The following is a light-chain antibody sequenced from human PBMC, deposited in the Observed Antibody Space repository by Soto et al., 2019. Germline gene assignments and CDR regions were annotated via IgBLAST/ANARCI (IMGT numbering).Light chain of an antibody. CDR2: DAS. CDR3: QQYSGYLYT. V-gene: IGKV1-5*01. Sequence: IPMTQSPSTLSASVGDRVTITCRASQSIGRWLAWYQQKPGKAPKSLIYDASNLESGVPARFSGSGSGTEFILTISSLQPDDFATYYCQQYSGYLYTFGQGTKLEIK. J-gene: IGKJ2*01. CDR1: QSIGRW.